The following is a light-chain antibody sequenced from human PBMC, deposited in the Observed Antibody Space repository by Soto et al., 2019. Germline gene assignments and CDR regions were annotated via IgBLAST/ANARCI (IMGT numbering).Light chain of an antibody. CDR2: GAS. V-gene: IGKV3-15*01. CDR3: QHYNYWPSRT. CDR1: QSISSN. Sequence: EIVMTQSPATLSVSPGERATLSCRASQSISSNLAWYQQKPGQAPRLRIYGASTRATGIPARFSGSGSVTDFTPTITSLQAEAVADSYGQHYNYWPSRTFGQGTKVEI. J-gene: IGKJ1*01.